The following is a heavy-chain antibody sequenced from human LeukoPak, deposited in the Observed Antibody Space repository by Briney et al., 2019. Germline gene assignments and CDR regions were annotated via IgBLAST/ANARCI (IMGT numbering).Heavy chain of an antibody. CDR3: VKDRALVGGPYFYYMDV. CDR2: LSWNSGNK. CDR1: GFTFADYP. J-gene: IGHJ6*03. V-gene: IGHV3-9*01. Sequence: GSSLRLSCAASGFTFADYPMHWVRQAPGKGLEWVSGLSWNSGNKEYGDSVKGRFTVSRDNAKNSLHLQMNSLRADDTALYYCVKDRALVGGPYFYYMDVWGKGTMVTVS. D-gene: IGHD1-26*01.